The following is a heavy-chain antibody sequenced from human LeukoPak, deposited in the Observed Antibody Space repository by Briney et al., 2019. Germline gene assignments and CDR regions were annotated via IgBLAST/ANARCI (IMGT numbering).Heavy chain of an antibody. CDR2: IIPIFGTA. V-gene: IGHV1-69*13. J-gene: IGHJ4*02. Sequence: ASVKVSCKASGGTFSSYAISWVRQAPGQGLEWMGGIIPIFGTANYAQKFQGRVTITADESTSTAYMELSSLRSEDTAVYYCARDSGEQLGYDYWGQGTLVTVSS. CDR1: GGTFSSYA. CDR3: ARDSGEQLGYDY. D-gene: IGHD6-6*01.